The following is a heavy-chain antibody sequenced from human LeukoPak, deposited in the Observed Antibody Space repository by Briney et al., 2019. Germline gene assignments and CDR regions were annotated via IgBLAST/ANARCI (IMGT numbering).Heavy chain of an antibody. J-gene: IGHJ4*02. CDR2: IYAGDTT. Sequence: GGSLRLSCAASGFTVSSNHMSWVRQAPGKGLEWVSIIYAGDTTYYADSVKGRFTISRDNSKNMLYLQMNSLRVEDTAVYYCARDRYSSGWSNDFDYWGQGTLVTVSS. D-gene: IGHD6-19*01. V-gene: IGHV3-53*01. CDR3: ARDRYSSGWSNDFDY. CDR1: GFTVSSNH.